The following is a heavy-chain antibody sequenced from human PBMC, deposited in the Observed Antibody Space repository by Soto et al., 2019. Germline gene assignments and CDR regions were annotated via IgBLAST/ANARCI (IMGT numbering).Heavy chain of an antibody. Sequence: SGPTLVNPTQTLTLTCTFSGFSLSTSGVGVGWIRQPPGKALEWLALIYWNDDKRYSPSLKSRLTITKETSKNQVVLTMTNMDPVDTATYYCAHRPPVPVNIGSGYFDYWGQGTLVTVSS. CDR1: GFSLSTSGVG. CDR2: IYWNDDK. D-gene: IGHD3-22*01. V-gene: IGHV2-5*01. J-gene: IGHJ4*02. CDR3: AHRPPVPVNIGSGYFDY.